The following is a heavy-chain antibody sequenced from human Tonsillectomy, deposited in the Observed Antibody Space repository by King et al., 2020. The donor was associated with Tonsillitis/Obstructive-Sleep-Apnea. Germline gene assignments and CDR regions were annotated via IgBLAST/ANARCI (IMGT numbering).Heavy chain of an antibody. J-gene: IGHJ4*02. Sequence: VQLQQWGAGLLKPSETLSLTCAVYGGSFSGYYWSWIRQPPGKGLEWIGEINHSGSTNYNPSLKSRVTISVDTSKNQFSLKLGSVTAADTAVYYCAVYCSSTSCGYFDYWGQGTLVTVSS. CDR2: INHSGST. D-gene: IGHD2-2*01. CDR1: GGSFSGYY. CDR3: AVYCSSTSCGYFDY. V-gene: IGHV4-34*01.